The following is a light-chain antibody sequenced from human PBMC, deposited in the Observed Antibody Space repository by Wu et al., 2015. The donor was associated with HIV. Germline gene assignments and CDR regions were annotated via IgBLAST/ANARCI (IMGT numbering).Light chain of an antibody. CDR2: GAS. CDR1: QSVSRN. V-gene: IGKV3-15*01. CDR3: QQQRDWPLT. J-gene: IGKJ5*01. Sequence: EIVMTQSPATLSVSPGERATLSCRASQSVSRNLAWYQQKPGQAPRLLISGASIRATGIPARFSGSGSGTDFTLTISSLEPEDFAIYYCQQQRDWPLTFGQGTRLDI.